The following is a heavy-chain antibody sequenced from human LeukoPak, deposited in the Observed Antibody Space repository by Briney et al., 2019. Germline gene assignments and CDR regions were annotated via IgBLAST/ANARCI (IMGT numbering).Heavy chain of an antibody. Sequence: APVKVSCKASGYTFTGYYMHWVRQAPGQGLEWMGWINPNSGGTNYAQKFQGRVTMTRDTSISTAYMELSRLRSDDTAVYYCARDNDILTGYDYWGQGTLVTVSS. CDR1: GYTFTGYY. J-gene: IGHJ4*02. CDR3: ARDNDILTGYDY. D-gene: IGHD3-9*01. V-gene: IGHV1-2*02. CDR2: INPNSGGT.